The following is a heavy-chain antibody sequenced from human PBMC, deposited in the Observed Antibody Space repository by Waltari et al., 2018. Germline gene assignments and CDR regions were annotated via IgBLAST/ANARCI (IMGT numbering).Heavy chain of an antibody. CDR2: ISYDGSNK. CDR1: GFTFSSYS. D-gene: IGHD4-4*01. CDR3: ARGQEMATVMTSFDY. J-gene: IGHJ4*02. V-gene: IGHV3-30-3*01. Sequence: QVRLVESGGGVVQPGGSLRLSWAAAGFTFSSYSIHWVRQAPGKGLEWVAVISYDGSNKYYAESVKGRFTISRDNSKNTVYLQMNSLRPEDTAVYYCARGQEMATVMTSFDYWGQGTLVTVSS.